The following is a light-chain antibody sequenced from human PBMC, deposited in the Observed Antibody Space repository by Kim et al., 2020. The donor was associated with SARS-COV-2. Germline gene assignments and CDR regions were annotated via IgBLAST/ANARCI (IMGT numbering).Light chain of an antibody. CDR1: SGSIASKN. V-gene: IGLV6-57*03. CDR3: QSYDNDNHGV. J-gene: IGLJ3*02. Sequence: KTVSISCTRSSGSIASKNVQWYQRRPASAPTTLIYGDDQRPSGVPDRFSASIDTSSNSASLIISGLKTEDEADYYCQSYDNDNHGVFGGGTKLTVL. CDR2: GDD.